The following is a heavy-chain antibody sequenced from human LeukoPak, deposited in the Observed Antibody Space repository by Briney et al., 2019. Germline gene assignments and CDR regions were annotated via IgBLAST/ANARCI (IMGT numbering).Heavy chain of an antibody. CDR1: GYTFTSYA. D-gene: IGHD6-13*01. CDR3: ARDGYSSSWYSNWFDP. J-gene: IGHJ5*02. CDR2: INAGNGNT. Sequence: RGASVNVSCKASGYTFTSYAMHWVRQAPGQRLEWMGWINAGNGNTKYSQKFQGRVTITRDTSASTAYMELSSLRSEDTAVYYCARDGYSSSWYSNWFDPWGQGTLVAVSS. V-gene: IGHV1-3*01.